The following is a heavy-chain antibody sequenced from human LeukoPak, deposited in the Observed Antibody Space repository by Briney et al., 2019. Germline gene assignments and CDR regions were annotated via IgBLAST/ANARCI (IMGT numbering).Heavy chain of an antibody. Sequence: SQTLPLTCTVSGGSISSGNYYYSWIRQPPRKGLEWIGYIYYSGSTYYNPSLKSRVTISVDTSNNQFSLKLSSVTAADTAVYYCASYYHGFDYWGQGTLVTVSS. CDR3: ASYYHGFDY. V-gene: IGHV4-30-4*01. D-gene: IGHD3-10*01. J-gene: IGHJ4*02. CDR1: GGSISSGNYY. CDR2: IYYSGST.